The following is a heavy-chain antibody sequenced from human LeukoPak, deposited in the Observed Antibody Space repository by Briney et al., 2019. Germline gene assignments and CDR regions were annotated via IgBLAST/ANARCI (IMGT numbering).Heavy chain of an antibody. CDR2: ISTYNDNT. V-gene: IGHV1-18*01. D-gene: IGHD2-15*01. J-gene: IGHJ5*02. Sequence: ASVTVSCTASGYTFISYGISWVRQAPGQGLEWMGWISTYNDNTDYAQKFHGRVTMTTDTSTSTAYMELRSLTSDDTAVYYCARCSLTCYSLAHWGQGTLVTVSS. CDR1: GYTFISYG. CDR3: ARCSLTCYSLAH.